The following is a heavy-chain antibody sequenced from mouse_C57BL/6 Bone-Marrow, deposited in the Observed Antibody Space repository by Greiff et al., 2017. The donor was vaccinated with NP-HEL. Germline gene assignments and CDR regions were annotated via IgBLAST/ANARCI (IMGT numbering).Heavy chain of an antibody. Sequence: QVQLQQPGTELVKPGASVKLSCKASGYTFTSYWMHWVKQRPGQGLEWIGNINPSNGGTNYNEKFKSKATLTVDKSCSTAYMQLSSLTSEDSAVYYCAREGNYDYALHYFDYWGQGTTLTVSS. CDR3: AREGNYDYALHYFDY. J-gene: IGHJ2*01. D-gene: IGHD2-4*01. CDR1: GYTFTSYW. CDR2: INPSNGGT. V-gene: IGHV1-53*01.